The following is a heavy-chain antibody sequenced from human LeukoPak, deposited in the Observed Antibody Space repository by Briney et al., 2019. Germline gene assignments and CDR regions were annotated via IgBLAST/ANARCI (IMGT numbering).Heavy chain of an antibody. J-gene: IGHJ4*02. D-gene: IGHD6-19*01. CDR3: ARDTGFSSGPGPSDY. CDR2: INPNSGGT. Sequence: GASVKVSCKASGYTFTGYYVHWVRQAPGQGLEWMGWINPNSGGTNYAQKFQGRVTMTRDTSISTAYMELSRLRSDDTAVYYCARDTGFSSGPGPSDYWGQGTLVTVSS. CDR1: GYTFTGYY. V-gene: IGHV1-2*02.